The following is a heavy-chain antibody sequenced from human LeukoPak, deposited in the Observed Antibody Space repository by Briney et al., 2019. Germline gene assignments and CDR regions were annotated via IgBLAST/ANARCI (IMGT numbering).Heavy chain of an antibody. CDR1: GGSISNDKW. CDR3: ARVLSIVVVPGATFWFDP. D-gene: IGHD2-2*01. J-gene: IGHJ5*02. CDR2: MYHSGST. V-gene: IGHV4-4*02. Sequence: PSGTLSLTCAVSGGSISNDKWWSWVRQSPVKGLEWIGEMYHSGSTNYNPSLKSRVTISVDKSKNQFSLKLISVTAADTAVYHCARVLSIVVVPGATFWFDPWGQGTLVTVSS.